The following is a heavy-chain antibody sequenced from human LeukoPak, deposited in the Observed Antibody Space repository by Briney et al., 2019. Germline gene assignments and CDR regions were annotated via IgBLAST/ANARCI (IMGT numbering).Heavy chain of an antibody. Sequence: SETLSLTCTVSGGSISSSSYYRGWIRQPPGKGLEWIGSIYYSGSTYYNPSLKSRVTISVDTSKNQFSLKLSSVTAADTAVYYCASSRTYYDFWSGYYRNLNWFDPWGQGTLVTVSS. J-gene: IGHJ5*02. CDR2: IYYSGST. CDR1: GGSISSSSYY. D-gene: IGHD3-3*01. CDR3: ASSRTYYDFWSGYYRNLNWFDP. V-gene: IGHV4-39*07.